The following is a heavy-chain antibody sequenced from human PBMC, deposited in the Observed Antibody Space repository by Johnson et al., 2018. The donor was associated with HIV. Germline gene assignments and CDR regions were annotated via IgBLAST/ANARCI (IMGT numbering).Heavy chain of an antibody. Sequence: QVQLVESGGGVVQPGRSLRLSCAASGFTFSSYAMHWVRQAPGKGLEWVAVISYDGSNKYYADSVKGRFTISRDNSKNTLYLQMNSLIAEDTAVYYCATRDPTHRPGVFDIWGQGTMVTVSS. D-gene: IGHD1-14*01. CDR1: GFTFSSYA. CDR2: ISYDGSNK. J-gene: IGHJ3*02. V-gene: IGHV3-30-3*01. CDR3: ATRDPTHRPGVFDI.